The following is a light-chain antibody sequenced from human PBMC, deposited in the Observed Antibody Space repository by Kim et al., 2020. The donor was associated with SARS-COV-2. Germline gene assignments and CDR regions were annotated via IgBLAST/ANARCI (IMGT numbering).Light chain of an antibody. CDR1: TGPVTTTHY. CDR2: DTG. CDR3: LLSYRGIRV. V-gene: IGLV7-46*01. J-gene: IGLJ3*02. Sequence: QAVVTQEPSLTVSPGGTVTLTCGSSTGPVTTTHYPYWFQQMPGQAPRTLIFDTGSRHSWTPARFSGSLSGDKAALILSGAQPEDEADYYCLLSYRGIRVFGGGTQLTVL.